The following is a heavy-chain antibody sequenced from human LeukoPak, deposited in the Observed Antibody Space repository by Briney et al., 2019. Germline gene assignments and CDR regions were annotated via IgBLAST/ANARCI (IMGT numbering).Heavy chain of an antibody. Sequence: PSETLSLTCAVYGGSFSGYYWSWIRQPPGKGPEWIGEINHSGSTNYNPSLKSRVTISVDTSKNQFSLKLSSVTAADTAVYYCARVDCSSTSCYTNSRKQRYFDLWGRGTLVTVSS. J-gene: IGHJ2*01. CDR1: GGSFSGYY. CDR3: ARVDCSSTSCYTNSRKQRYFDL. D-gene: IGHD2-2*02. V-gene: IGHV4-34*01. CDR2: INHSGST.